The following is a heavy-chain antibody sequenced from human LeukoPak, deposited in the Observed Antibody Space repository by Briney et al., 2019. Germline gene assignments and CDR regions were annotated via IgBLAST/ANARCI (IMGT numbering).Heavy chain of an antibody. D-gene: IGHD5-12*01. CDR3: AKDIGAEPEDWFDT. CDR2: ISGSGDNT. CDR1: GFRFSAHA. J-gene: IGHJ5*02. V-gene: IGHV3-23*01. Sequence: GVSLRLSCAASGFRFSAHAMTWDRQAPGKGLEWVSGISGSGDNTYYADSVKGRFTSSRGNSNNTLYLQMNSLRAEDTAEYYCAKDIGAEPEDWFDTWGQGTLVTVSS.